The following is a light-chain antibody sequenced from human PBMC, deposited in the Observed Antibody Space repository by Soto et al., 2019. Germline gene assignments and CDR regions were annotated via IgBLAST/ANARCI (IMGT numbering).Light chain of an antibody. V-gene: IGKV1-33*01. Sequence: DILMTQSPSSLSAFVGERVTITCQASQDIGTSLNWYQQRPGEAPKFLIYDASRLEAGVPSRFSGSGSGTDFTFAIRSLQSEDIATYYCQHGGTFGPWTKLDFK. J-gene: IGKJ3*01. CDR1: QDIGTS. CDR2: DAS. CDR3: QHGGT.